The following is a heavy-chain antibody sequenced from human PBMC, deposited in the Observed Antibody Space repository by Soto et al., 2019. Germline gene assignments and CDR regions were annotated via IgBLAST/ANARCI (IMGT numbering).Heavy chain of an antibody. CDR2: IYYSGST. J-gene: IGHJ4*02. CDR3: ARRSSMVEFDY. Sequence: PSETLSLTCTVSGGSISSYYWSWIRQPPGKGLEWIGYIYYSGSTNYNPSLKSRVTISVDTSKNQFSLKLSSVTAADTAVYYCARRSSMVEFDYWGQGTLVT. CDR1: GGSISSYY. V-gene: IGHV4-59*01. D-gene: IGHD2-15*01.